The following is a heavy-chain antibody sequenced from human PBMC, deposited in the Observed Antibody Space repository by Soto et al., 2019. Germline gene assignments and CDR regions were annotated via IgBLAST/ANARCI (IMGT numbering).Heavy chain of an antibody. J-gene: IGHJ6*03. V-gene: IGHV4-39*01. Sequence: PSETLSLTCTVSGGSINSSPYYWGWIRQSPGKGLEWIGNIDYSGSTYYNPSLESRVTISVDTSKKQFSLKVSSVTAADTAVYYFARQYRDLWSGSLYYYMDVWGKGTTVTVSS. CDR3: ARQYRDLWSGSLYYYMDV. CDR2: IDYSGST. CDR1: GGSINSSPYY. D-gene: IGHD3-3*01.